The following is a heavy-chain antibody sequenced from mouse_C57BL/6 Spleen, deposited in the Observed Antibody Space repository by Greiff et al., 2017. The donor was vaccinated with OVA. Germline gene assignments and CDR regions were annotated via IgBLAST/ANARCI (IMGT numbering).Heavy chain of an antibody. J-gene: IGHJ2*01. CDR2: IDPSDSYT. CDR3: ARGWEDY. D-gene: IGHD1-1*02. Sequence: QVQLQQPGAELVKPGASVKLSCKASGYTFTSYWMQWVKQRPGQGLEWIGEIDPSDSYTNYNQKFKGKATLTVDTSSSTAYMQLSSLTSEDSAVYYCARGWEDYWGQGTTLTVSS. V-gene: IGHV1-50*01. CDR1: GYTFTSYW.